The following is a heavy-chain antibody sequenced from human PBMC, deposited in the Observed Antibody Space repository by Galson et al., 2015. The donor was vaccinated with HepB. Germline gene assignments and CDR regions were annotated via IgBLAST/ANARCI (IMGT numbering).Heavy chain of an antibody. J-gene: IGHJ6*02. CDR3: ARVTSIYYYNSSYSYYYYGMDV. V-gene: IGHV7-4-1*02. Sequence: SVKVSCKASGYTFTNYAMNWVRQAPGRGLEWLGWINTNTGNPTYAQGFTGRFVFSLDASVNTAYLQISSLKAEDSAFYYCARVTSIYYYNSSYSYYYYGMDVWGQGTTGTVSS. D-gene: IGHD3-22*01. CDR1: GYTFTNYA. CDR2: INTNTGNP.